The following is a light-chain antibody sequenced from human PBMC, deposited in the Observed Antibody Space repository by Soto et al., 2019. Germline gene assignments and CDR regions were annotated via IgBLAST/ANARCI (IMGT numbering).Light chain of an antibody. J-gene: IGKJ1*01. CDR2: GAS. Sequence: EIVLTQSPGPLSLSPGERATLSCRASQSVSSSYLAWYQQKPGQAPRLLIYGASNRATGIPDRFSGRGSGTDFTLTIIRLEPEYLAVYACRQYDNSRWTFGHWTKLDIK. CDR3: RQYDNSRWT. CDR1: QSVSSSY. V-gene: IGKV3-20*01.